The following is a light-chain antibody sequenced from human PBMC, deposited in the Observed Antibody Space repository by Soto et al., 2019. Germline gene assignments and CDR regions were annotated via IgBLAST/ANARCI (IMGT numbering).Light chain of an antibody. J-gene: IGLJ1*01. CDR2: DDN. Sequence: SVLTQPPSVSAAPGQKVTISCSGSRSNIGGNSVSWYQQLPGTAPKLLIYDDNKRPSGIPDRFSGSNSGTSATLGITGFRTGDEADYYCGSWDSSLSAYVFGTGTKVTVL. V-gene: IGLV1-51*01. CDR3: GSWDSSLSAYV. CDR1: RSNIGGNS.